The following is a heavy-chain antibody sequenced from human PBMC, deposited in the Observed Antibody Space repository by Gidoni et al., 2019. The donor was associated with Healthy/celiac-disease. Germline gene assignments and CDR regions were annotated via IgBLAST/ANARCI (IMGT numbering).Heavy chain of an antibody. J-gene: IGHJ5*02. CDR1: GYTFASYG. D-gene: IGHD3-9*01. V-gene: IGHV1-18*01. CDR2: ISAYNGNT. CDR3: ARGGGPYYDILTGYFGNWFDP. Sequence: QVQLVQSGAEVKKPGASVKVSCKASGYTFASYGISWVRQAPGQGLEWMGWISAYNGNTNLAKKLQGRVTMTTDTSTSTVYMELRSLRSDDTAVYYCARGGGPYYDILTGYFGNWFDPWGQGTPVTVSS.